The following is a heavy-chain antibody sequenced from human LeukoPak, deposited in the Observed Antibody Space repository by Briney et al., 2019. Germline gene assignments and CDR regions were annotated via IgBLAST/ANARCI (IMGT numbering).Heavy chain of an antibody. CDR1: GFSFGSYD. Sequence: GGSLRLSCAASGFSFGSYDMNWVRQAPGKGLEWVSSITTSSSYIYYADSVKGRFTVSRDNAKNSLHLQMNSLRAEDTAVYYCASHIVVVTAIRYYAMDVWGQGTTVTVSS. V-gene: IGHV3-21*01. CDR3: ASHIVVVTAIRYYAMDV. D-gene: IGHD2-2*01. CDR2: ITTSSSYI. J-gene: IGHJ6*02.